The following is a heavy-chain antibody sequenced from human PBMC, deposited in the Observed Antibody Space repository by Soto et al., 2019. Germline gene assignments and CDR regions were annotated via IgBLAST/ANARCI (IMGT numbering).Heavy chain of an antibody. CDR2: IYYSGST. V-gene: IGHV4-31*03. Sequence: QVQLQESGPGLVKPSQTLSLTCTVSGGSISSGGYYWSWIRQHPGKGLEWIGYIYYSGSTYYNPSLKSRVTISVDTSKNQFSPKLSSVTAADTAVYYCARDRTVKFYYYGMDVWGQGTTVTVSS. CDR1: GGSISSGGYY. J-gene: IGHJ6*02. CDR3: ARDRTVKFYYYGMDV.